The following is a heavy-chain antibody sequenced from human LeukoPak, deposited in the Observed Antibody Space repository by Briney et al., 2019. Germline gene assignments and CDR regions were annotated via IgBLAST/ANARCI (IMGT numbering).Heavy chain of an antibody. V-gene: IGHV4-39*01. CDR3: ARWSGFLYNWFDP. CDR2: IYHSGTT. J-gene: IGHJ5*02. D-gene: IGHD3-3*01. Sequence: PSETLSLTCAVSGGSIISSSYNWGWIRQPPGKGLEWIGTIYHSGTTYYNPSLKSRVTISVDTSKNQFFLKLSSVTAADTAVYYCARWSGFLYNWFDPWGQGTLVTVSS. CDR1: GGSIISSSYN.